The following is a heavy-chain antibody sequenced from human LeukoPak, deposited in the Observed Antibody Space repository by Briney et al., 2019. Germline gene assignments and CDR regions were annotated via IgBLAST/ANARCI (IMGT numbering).Heavy chain of an antibody. CDR1: GFTFSSYA. V-gene: IGHV3-23*01. CDR2: ISGSGGST. CDR3: ASSQSSSWYKVAFDI. J-gene: IGHJ3*02. D-gene: IGHD6-13*01. Sequence: PGGSLRLSCAASGFTFSSYAMSWVRQAPGKGLEWVSAISGSGGSTYYADSVKGRFTISRDNSKNTLYLQMNSLRAEETAVYYCASSQSSSWYKVAFDIWGQGTMVTVSS.